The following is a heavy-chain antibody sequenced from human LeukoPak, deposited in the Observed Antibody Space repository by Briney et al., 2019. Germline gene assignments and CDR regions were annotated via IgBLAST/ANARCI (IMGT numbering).Heavy chain of an antibody. CDR3: ARPRLELFPFDY. CDR2: IYYGGST. D-gene: IGHD3-10*01. CDR1: GDSISSSSYY. J-gene: IGHJ4*02. Sequence: SETLSLTCTVSGDSISSSSYYWGWIRQPPGKGLEWIGSIYYGGSTYYNPSLKSRVTISVDTSKNQFSLKLSSVTAADTAVFYCARPRLELFPFDYWGQGTLVTVSS. V-gene: IGHV4-39*01.